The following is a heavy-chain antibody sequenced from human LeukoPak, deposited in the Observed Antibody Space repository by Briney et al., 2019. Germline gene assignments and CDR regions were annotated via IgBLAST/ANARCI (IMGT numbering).Heavy chain of an antibody. CDR1: GGSISTYY. Sequence: SETLSLTCTVSGGSISTYYWSWIRQPPGKGLEWIGYIDYSGSTNYNPSLKSRVTISVDTSKNQFFLKVSSVTAADTAVYYCARGPNYYGSGSLAPFSDYWGQGTLVTVSS. CDR3: ARGPNYYGSGSLAPFSDY. J-gene: IGHJ4*02. CDR2: IDYSGST. D-gene: IGHD3-10*01. V-gene: IGHV4-59*01.